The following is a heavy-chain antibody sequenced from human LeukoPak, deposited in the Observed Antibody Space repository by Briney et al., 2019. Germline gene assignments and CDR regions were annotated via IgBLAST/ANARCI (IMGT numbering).Heavy chain of an antibody. CDR2: ISGSGDST. J-gene: IGHJ4*02. Sequence: GGSLRLSCAASGFTFSSYEMNWVRQAPGKGLEWVSAISGSGDSTYSAGSVKGRFTISRDNSKNTLYLQMNSLRAEDTAVYYCAKSRPVYYGSGSYYLNPFDSWGQGTLVTVSS. V-gene: IGHV3-23*01. D-gene: IGHD3-10*01. CDR3: AKSRPVYYGSGSYYLNPFDS. CDR1: GFTFSSYE.